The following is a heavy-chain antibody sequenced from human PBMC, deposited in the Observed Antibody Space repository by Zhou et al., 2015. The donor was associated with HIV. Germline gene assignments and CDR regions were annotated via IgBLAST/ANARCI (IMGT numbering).Heavy chain of an antibody. D-gene: IGHD2-2*02. CDR3: ARDPYCSSTSCYTNYYYYGMDV. CDR2: ISTNNGNT. V-gene: IGHV1-18*01. Sequence: QVQLVQSGAEVKKPGSSVKVFCKASGGTFSNYAVSWVRQAPGQGLEWMGWISTNNGNTNYAQNLHGRVTMTTDTSTNTAYMELRSLRSDDTAVYYCARDPYCSSTSCYTNYYYYGMDVWGQGTTVTVSS. J-gene: IGHJ6*02. CDR1: GGTFSNYA.